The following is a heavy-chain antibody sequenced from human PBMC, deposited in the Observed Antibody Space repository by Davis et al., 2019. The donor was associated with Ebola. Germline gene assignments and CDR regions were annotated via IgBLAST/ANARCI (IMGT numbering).Heavy chain of an antibody. J-gene: IGHJ4*02. Sequence: GESLKISCAASGFTFSSYSMNWVRQAPGKGLEWVANIKQDGSEKYYVDSVKGRFTISRDNAKTSLYLQMNSLRAEDTAVYYCARGRAVQGLIYFDYWGQGTLVTVSS. CDR3: ARGRAVQGLIYFDY. D-gene: IGHD3-16*01. CDR1: GFTFSSYS. V-gene: IGHV3-7*01. CDR2: IKQDGSEK.